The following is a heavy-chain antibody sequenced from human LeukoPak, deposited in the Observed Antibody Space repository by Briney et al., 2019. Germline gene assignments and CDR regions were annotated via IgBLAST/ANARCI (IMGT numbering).Heavy chain of an antibody. CDR2: ISSSSSTI. CDR1: GFTFSSYD. J-gene: IGHJ4*02. Sequence: GGSLRLSCAASGFTFSSYDMNWVRQAPGKGLEWVSYISSSSSTIYYADSVKGRFAISRDNAKNSLYLQMNSLRAEDTAVYYCARGRKYTSGYRVTELGSGYSDYWGQGTLVTVSS. V-gene: IGHV3-48*01. CDR3: ARGRKYTSGYRVTELGSGYSDY. D-gene: IGHD5-18*01.